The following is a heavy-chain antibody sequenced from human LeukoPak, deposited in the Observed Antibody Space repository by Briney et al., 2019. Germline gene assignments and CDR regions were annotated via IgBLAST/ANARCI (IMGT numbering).Heavy chain of an antibody. V-gene: IGHV3-74*01. Sequence: PGGSLRLSCAASGFTFSSYWMHWVRQAPGKGLVWVSRINGGGSSTNYADSVKGRFTISRDNAKNTLYLQMNSLRGEDTAVYYCARGPSSNWGDFDYWGQGTLVIASP. CDR3: ARGPSSNWGDFDY. J-gene: IGHJ4*02. CDR2: INGGGSST. CDR1: GFTFSSYW. D-gene: IGHD7-27*01.